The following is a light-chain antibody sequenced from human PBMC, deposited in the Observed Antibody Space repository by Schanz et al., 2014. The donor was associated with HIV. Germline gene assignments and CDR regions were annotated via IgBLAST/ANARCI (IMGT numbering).Light chain of an antibody. Sequence: QSALTQPASVSGSLGQSITISCTGTSGDVGRYDYVSWYQQHPGQAPKLLIYEVSKRPSGVSNRFSGSKSGNTASLTISGLQAEDEADYYCCSYAGSSTWVFRGGTKLTVL. J-gene: IGLJ3*02. CDR2: EVS. V-gene: IGLV2-23*02. CDR1: SGDVGRYDY. CDR3: CSYAGSSTWV.